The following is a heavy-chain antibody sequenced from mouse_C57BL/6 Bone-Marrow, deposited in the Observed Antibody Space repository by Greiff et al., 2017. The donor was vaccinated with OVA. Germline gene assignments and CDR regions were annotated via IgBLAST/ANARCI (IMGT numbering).Heavy chain of an antibody. V-gene: IGHV14-4*01. D-gene: IGHD2-3*01. CDR3: TTWGYDGYVY. J-gene: IGHJ2*01. CDR2: IDPENGDT. CDR1: GFNIKDDY. Sequence: EVQLQQSGAELVRPGASVKLSCTASGFNIKDDYMHWVKQRPEQGLEWIGWIDPENGDTEYASKFQGKATITADTSSNTAYLQLSSLTSEDTAVYYCTTWGYDGYVYWGQGTTLTVSA.